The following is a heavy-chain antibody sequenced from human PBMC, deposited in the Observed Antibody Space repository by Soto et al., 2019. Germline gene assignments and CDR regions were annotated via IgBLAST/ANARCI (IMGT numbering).Heavy chain of an antibody. Sequence: TLSLPCTVSGGSITSVGYSRTWIRQSPGKGLEWIGYTYQSGSAYYNPSLKSRVTISVDRSKNQFSLNLTSVTAADTAVYYCARDYYGMDVWGQGTTVTVSS. CDR3: ARDYYGMDV. CDR2: TYQSGSA. CDR1: GGSITSVGYS. J-gene: IGHJ6*02. V-gene: IGHV4-30-2*06.